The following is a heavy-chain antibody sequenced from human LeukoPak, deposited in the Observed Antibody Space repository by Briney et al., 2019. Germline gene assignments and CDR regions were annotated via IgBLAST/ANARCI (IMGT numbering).Heavy chain of an antibody. J-gene: IGHJ3*02. V-gene: IGHV3-11*01. CDR2: ISGSGGTV. CDR1: GFTFSDYY. Sequence: PGGSLRLSCAASGFTFSDYYMSWVRQAPGKGLEWVSYISGSGGTVSYADSVKGRFSISRDNAKNSLFLHMNSLRAEDTGVYYCTRDRGIALDMWGQGTVVAVSS. D-gene: IGHD1-14*01. CDR3: TRDRGIALDM.